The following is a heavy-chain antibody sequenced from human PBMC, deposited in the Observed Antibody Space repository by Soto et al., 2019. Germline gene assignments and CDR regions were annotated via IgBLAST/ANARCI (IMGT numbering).Heavy chain of an antibody. D-gene: IGHD6-19*01. CDR3: ARHYSSGSRNWFDP. CDR1: GDSITSSTYY. Sequence: SETLSLTCTVSGDSITSSTYYWGWIRQPPGKGLEWIGSIYFSGSTYYNPSLKSRVTISVDSSKNQFSLKLSSVTAADTAVFYCARHYSSGSRNWFDPWGQGTLVTVSS. V-gene: IGHV4-39*01. J-gene: IGHJ5*02. CDR2: IYFSGST.